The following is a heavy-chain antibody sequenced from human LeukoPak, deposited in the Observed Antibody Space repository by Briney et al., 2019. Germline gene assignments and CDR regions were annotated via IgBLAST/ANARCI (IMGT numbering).Heavy chain of an antibody. D-gene: IGHD3-10*01. CDR2: IYSGGST. J-gene: IGHJ4*02. V-gene: IGHV3-53*01. CDR1: GFTVSSNY. Sequence: PGGSLRLSCAASGFTVSSNYMSWVRQAPGKGLEWVSVIYSGGSTYYADSVKSRFTISRDNSKNTLYLQMNSLRAEDTAVYYCARDFPGYYYGSGSSRGDYWGQGTLVTVSS. CDR3: ARDFPGYYYGSGSSRGDY.